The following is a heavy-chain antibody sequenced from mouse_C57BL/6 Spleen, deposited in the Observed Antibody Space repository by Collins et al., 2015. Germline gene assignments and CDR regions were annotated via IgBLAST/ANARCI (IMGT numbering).Heavy chain of an antibody. J-gene: IGHJ2*01. V-gene: IGHV1-26*01. Sequence: GKSLEWIGDINPNNGGTSYNQKFKGKATLTVDKSSSTAYMELRSLTSEDSAIYYCARLAFDYWGQGTTLTVSS. CDR2: INPNNGGT. CDR3: ARLAFDY.